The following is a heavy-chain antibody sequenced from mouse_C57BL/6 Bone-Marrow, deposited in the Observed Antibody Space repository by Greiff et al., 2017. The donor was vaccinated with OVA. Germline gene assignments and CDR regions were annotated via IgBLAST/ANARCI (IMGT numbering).Heavy chain of an antibody. CDR2: INPNNGGT. J-gene: IGHJ3*01. CDR3: GYYYGSSPFAY. V-gene: IGHV1-26*01. Sequence: EVQLQQSGPELVKPGASVKISCKASGYTFTDYYMNWVKQSHGKSLEWIGDINPNNGGTSYNQKFKGKATLTVDMSSSTAYMELRSLTSEDSAVYYCGYYYGSSPFAYWGQGTLVTVSA. CDR1: GYTFTDYY. D-gene: IGHD1-1*01.